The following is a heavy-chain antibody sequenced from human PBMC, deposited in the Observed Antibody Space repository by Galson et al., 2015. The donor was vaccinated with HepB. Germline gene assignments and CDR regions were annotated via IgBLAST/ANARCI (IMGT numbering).Heavy chain of an antibody. CDR1: GFTFSSYA. J-gene: IGHJ6*02. D-gene: IGHD3-3*01. CDR3: ARDLTDITIFRVDHSRGSMDV. V-gene: IGHV3-30-3*01. CDR2: ISYDGSNK. Sequence: SLRLSCAASGFTFSSYAMHWVRQAPGKGLEWVAVISYDGSNKYYADSVKGRFTISRDNSKNTQYLQMNSLRAEDTAVYYCARDLTDITIFRVDHSRGSMDVWGQGTTVTVSS.